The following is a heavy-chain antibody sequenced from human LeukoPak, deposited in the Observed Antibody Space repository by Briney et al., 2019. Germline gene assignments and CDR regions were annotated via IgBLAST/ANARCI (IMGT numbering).Heavy chain of an antibody. D-gene: IGHD1-26*01. V-gene: IGHV1-2*02. CDR1: GYTFTAYY. Sequence: ASVKVSCKTSGYTFTAYYMHWVRQAPGQGPEWTGWINPNSGGTNSAQKFQGRVTMTRDTSISTYYIELSSLGSDDTAVYYCAREDDSGSAFDYWGQGTLVTVSS. J-gene: IGHJ4*02. CDR2: INPNSGGT. CDR3: AREDDSGSAFDY.